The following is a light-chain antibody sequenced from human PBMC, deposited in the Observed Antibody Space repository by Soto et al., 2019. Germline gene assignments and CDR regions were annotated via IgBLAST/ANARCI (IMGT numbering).Light chain of an antibody. CDR1: QTVIRNY. CDR2: GAS. Sequence: ECVWTRARGTLSLSAGGGATLSCRLSQTVIRNYLAWHEPKPGQTRRLLVYGASSRATGIADRFSGSGSGTDFTLTISRLEPEDFAVYYCQQHGGSPITFSQGTKVDIK. V-gene: IGKV3-20*01. J-gene: IGKJ1*01. CDR3: QQHGGSPIT.